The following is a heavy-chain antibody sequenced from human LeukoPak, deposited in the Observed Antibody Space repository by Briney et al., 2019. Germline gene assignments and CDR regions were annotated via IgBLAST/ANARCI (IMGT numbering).Heavy chain of an antibody. D-gene: IGHD6-19*01. CDR1: GDSVSSNSAA. V-gene: IGHV6-1*01. Sequence: SRTLSLTCAISGDSVSSNSAAWNWIRQSPSRGLEWLGRTYYRSKWYNDYAVSVKSRITINPDISKNQFSLQLNSVTPEDTAVYYCARDAVAGSPYGYYYYMDVWGKGTTVTVSS. CDR2: TYYRSKWYN. CDR3: ARDAVAGSPYGYYYYMDV. J-gene: IGHJ6*03.